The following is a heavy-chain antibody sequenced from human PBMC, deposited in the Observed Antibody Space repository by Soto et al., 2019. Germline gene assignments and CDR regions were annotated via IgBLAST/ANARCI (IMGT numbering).Heavy chain of an antibody. CDR3: GGSTYGDQFDY. D-gene: IGHD4-17*01. Sequence: EVQLVESGGGLVQPGGSLRLSCAASGFTFSTYWMHWVRQAPGKGLVWVSRINRDGSSTSHADSVKGRFTISRDNAKNTLYLQMNSLRAEDTAVYYCGGSTYGDQFDYGGQGTLVTVSS. J-gene: IGHJ4*02. V-gene: IGHV3-74*01. CDR1: GFTFSTYW. CDR2: INRDGSST.